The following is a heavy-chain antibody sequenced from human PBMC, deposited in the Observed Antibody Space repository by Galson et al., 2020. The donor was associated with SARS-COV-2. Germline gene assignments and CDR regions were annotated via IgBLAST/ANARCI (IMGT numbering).Heavy chain of an antibody. CDR3: TRVSPIEVADY. CDR2: INPKRGGT. Sequence: ASVTVSCKASGYIFIDYYLHWVRQAPGQGLEWMGWINPKRGGTKYAQKFQGRVTMTRDTSISTAYMEVNTLRSDDTAVYYCTRVSPIEVADYWGQGTLVTVSS. CDR1: GYIFIDYY. V-gene: IGHV1-2*02. J-gene: IGHJ4*02. D-gene: IGHD6-19*01.